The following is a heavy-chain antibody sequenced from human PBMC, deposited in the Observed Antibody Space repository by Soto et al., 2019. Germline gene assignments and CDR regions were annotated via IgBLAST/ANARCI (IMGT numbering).Heavy chain of an antibody. Sequence: GGSLRLSCAASGFTFSSYWMSWVRQAPGKGLEWVANIKQDGSEKYYVDSVKGRFTISRDNAKNSLYLQMNSLRAEDTAVYYCARDPSIAARPFDYWGQGTLVTVSS. CDR2: IKQDGSEK. V-gene: IGHV3-7*05. J-gene: IGHJ4*02. D-gene: IGHD6-6*01. CDR3: ARDPSIAARPFDY. CDR1: GFTFSSYW.